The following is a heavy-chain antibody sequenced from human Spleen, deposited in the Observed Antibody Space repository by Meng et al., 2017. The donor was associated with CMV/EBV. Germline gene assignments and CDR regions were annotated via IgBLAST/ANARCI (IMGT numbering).Heavy chain of an antibody. D-gene: IGHD3-22*01. V-gene: IGHV1-69*02. CDR3: ATYGSRWLFLDY. CDR2: IIPILGIA. J-gene: IGHJ4*02. CDR1: GGTFSTYT. Sequence: SVQVSCKVSGGTFSTYTISWVRQAPGQGLEWMGRIIPILGIANYAQTFQGRVTFTADKSTSTVHMELSSLRSADTAVYYCATYGSRWLFLDYWGQGTLVTVSS.